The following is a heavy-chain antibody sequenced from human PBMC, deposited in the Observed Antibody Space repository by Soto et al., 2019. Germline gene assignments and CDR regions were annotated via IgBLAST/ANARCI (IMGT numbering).Heavy chain of an antibody. Sequence: EVQLVESGGGLIQPGGSLRLSCAASGFTVSSNYMSWVRQAPGKGLEWVSVIYSGGSTYYADSVKGRFTISRDNSKNTLYLQMNSLRAEDTAVYYCARAVDTAMVTFDYWGQGTLVTVSS. D-gene: IGHD5-18*01. CDR1: GFTVSSNY. V-gene: IGHV3-53*01. J-gene: IGHJ4*02. CDR3: ARAVDTAMVTFDY. CDR2: IYSGGST.